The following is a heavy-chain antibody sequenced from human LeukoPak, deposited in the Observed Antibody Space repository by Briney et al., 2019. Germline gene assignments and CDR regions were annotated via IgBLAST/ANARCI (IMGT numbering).Heavy chain of an antibody. Sequence: GGSLRLSCAASGFTVSSNYMTWVRQAPGKGLEWVANIKEDGSEKNYVDSVKGRFTISRDNTRNSLYLQMNSLRVEDTAVYYCARDGNSGWSDFDYWGQGALVTVSS. D-gene: IGHD6-19*01. J-gene: IGHJ4*02. CDR1: GFTVSSNY. V-gene: IGHV3-7*03. CDR2: IKEDGSEK. CDR3: ARDGNSGWSDFDY.